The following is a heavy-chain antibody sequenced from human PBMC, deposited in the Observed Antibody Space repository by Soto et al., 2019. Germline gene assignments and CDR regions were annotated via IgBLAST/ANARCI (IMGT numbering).Heavy chain of an antibody. CDR1: GFTVSSNY. CDR2: IYSGGST. Sequence: EVQLVESGGGLVQPGGSLRLSCAASGFTVSSNYMSWVRQAPGKGLEWVSVIYSGGSTYYADSVKGRFTISRHNSKNTLYLQMNSLRAEDTAVYDCARDTGISVWFGESYGMDVWGQGTTVTVSS. D-gene: IGHD3-10*01. J-gene: IGHJ6*02. CDR3: ARDTGISVWFGESYGMDV. V-gene: IGHV3-53*04.